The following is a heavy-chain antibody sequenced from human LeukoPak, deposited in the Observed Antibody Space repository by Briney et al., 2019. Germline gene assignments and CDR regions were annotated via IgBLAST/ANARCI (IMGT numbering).Heavy chain of an antibody. CDR3: ARGRGSYYYYGMDV. Sequence: GGSLRLSCAASGFIFSSYAMSWVRQAPGKGLEWVAVMSYDGSNKYYADSVKGRFTISRDNSKNTLYLQMNSLRAEDTAVYYCARGRGSYYYYGMDVWGQGTTVTVSS. CDR1: GFIFSSYA. J-gene: IGHJ6*02. V-gene: IGHV3-30-3*01. D-gene: IGHD3-10*01. CDR2: MSYDGSNK.